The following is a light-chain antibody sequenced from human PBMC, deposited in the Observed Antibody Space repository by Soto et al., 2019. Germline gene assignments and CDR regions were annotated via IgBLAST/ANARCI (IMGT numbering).Light chain of an antibody. CDR1: QSITTW. CDR2: DAS. CDR3: QQYNDYWT. Sequence: DIQMTQSPSSLSASVGDRVTMTFRASQSITTWLAWYQQKPGKAPKLLIYDASSLESGVPSRFSGSGSGTEFTLTISSLQPDDFATYYCQQYNDYWTFGQGTKVDI. V-gene: IGKV1-5*01. J-gene: IGKJ1*01.